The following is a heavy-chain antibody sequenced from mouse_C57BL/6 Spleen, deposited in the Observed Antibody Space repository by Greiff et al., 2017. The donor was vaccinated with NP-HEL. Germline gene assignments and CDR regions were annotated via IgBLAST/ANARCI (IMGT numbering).Heavy chain of an antibody. V-gene: IGHV5-17*01. CDR1: GFTFSDYG. CDR3: DRTLGAMDY. Sequence: EVLLVESGGGLVKPGGSLKLSCAASGFTFSDYGMHWVRQAPEKGLEWVAYISSGSSTIYYADTVNGRFTISRDNAKNTMFLQVTSLRSGDTAMYYCDRTLGAMDYWGQGTSVTVSS. J-gene: IGHJ4*01. CDR2: ISSGSSTI.